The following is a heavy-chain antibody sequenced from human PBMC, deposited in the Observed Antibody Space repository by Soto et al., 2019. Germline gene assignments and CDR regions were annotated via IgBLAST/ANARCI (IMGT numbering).Heavy chain of an antibody. V-gene: IGHV3-23*01. CDR1: GFTFSSYA. Sequence: GGSLRLSCAASGFTFSSYAMSWVRQAPGKGLEWVSAISGSGGSTYYADSVKGRFTISRDNSKTTLYLQMNSLRAEDTAVYYCAKAPTYYYDSSGYYFDYWGQGTLVTVSS. D-gene: IGHD3-22*01. CDR2: ISGSGGST. J-gene: IGHJ4*02. CDR3: AKAPTYYYDSSGYYFDY.